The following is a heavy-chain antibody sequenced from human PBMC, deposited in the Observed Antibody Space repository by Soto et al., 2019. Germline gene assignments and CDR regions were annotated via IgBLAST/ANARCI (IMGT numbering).Heavy chain of an antibody. CDR2: LYYGGST. V-gene: IGHV4-39*01. Sequence: LSLTCSVSGGSINSDDSFWGRVRQSPGKGLEWIGSLYYGGSTFYNPSLKSRVTISLDPPKNQFSLRLTSVTAADTAIYYCARQLPVGATSWFDPWGQGTLVTVSS. D-gene: IGHD1-26*01. CDR1: GGSINSDDSF. J-gene: IGHJ5*02. CDR3: ARQLPVGATSWFDP.